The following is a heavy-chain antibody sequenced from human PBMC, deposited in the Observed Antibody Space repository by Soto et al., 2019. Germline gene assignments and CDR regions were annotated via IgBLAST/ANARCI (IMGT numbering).Heavy chain of an antibody. V-gene: IGHV4-34*01. Sequence: SETLSLTCAVYGGSFSGYYWSWIRQPPGKGLEWIGEINHSGSTNYNPSLKSRVTISVDTSKNQFSLKLSSVTAADTAVYYCARGDIREESGLDYWRQGTLVTVSS. D-gene: IGHD3-10*01. J-gene: IGHJ4*02. CDR2: INHSGST. CDR3: ARGDIREESGLDY. CDR1: GGSFSGYY.